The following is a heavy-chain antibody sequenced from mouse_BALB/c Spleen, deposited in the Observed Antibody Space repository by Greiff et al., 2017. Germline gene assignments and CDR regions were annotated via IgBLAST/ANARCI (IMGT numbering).Heavy chain of an antibody. V-gene: IGHV5-6-3*01. CDR1: GFTFSSYG. J-gene: IGHJ4*01. D-gene: IGHD2-14*01. Sequence: EVKLVESGGGLVQPGGSLKLSCAASGFTFSSYGMSWVRQTPDKRLELVATINSNGGSTYYPDSVKGRFTISRDNAKNTLYLQMSSLKSEDTAMYYCAREEVRRGYYYAMDYWGQGTSVTVSS. CDR2: INSNGGST. CDR3: AREEVRRGYYYAMDY.